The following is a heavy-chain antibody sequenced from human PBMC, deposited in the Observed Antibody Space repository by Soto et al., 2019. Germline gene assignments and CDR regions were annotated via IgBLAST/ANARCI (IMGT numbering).Heavy chain of an antibody. J-gene: IGHJ2*01. CDR2: VGDDGTAK. V-gene: IGHV3-30*03. Sequence: QVQLVESGGGVVQPGRSLRLSCAASGFTFNAHGMHWVRQSPGKGLEWVAVVGDDGTAKVYADSAKGRFILSRDNSKNTLYMQMDSLRQEETAGYDCAREATHGNWFLDLWGRGTLVTVSS. CDR3: AREATHGNWFLDL. CDR1: GFTFNAHG.